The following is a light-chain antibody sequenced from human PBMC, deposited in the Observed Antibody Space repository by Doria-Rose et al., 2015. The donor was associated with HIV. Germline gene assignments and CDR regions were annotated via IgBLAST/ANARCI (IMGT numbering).Light chain of an antibody. CDR2: WAS. CDR1: QSLLYTSKNY. CDR3: QQYYDTPS. Sequence: DIRVTQSPESLGMSLGERATLNCKSNQSLLYTSKNYLACYQQKPGQSPKLLIYWASTRQSGVHARFSGSGSGTDFTLTISSLEAEDVAVYYCQQYYDTPSFGPGTTVDIK. J-gene: IGKJ3*01. V-gene: IGKV4-1*01.